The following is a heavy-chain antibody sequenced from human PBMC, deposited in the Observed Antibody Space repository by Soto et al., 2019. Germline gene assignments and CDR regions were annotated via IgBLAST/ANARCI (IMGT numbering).Heavy chain of an antibody. CDR1: GFTFSSYS. Sequence: PGGSLRLSCAASGFTFSSYSMNWVRQAPGKGLEWVSYISSSSTTKYYADSVKGRFTISRDNAKNSLYLQMNSLRAADTAVYYCARDSGGSYSGWYFDLWGRGTLVTVSS. CDR2: ISSSSTTK. CDR3: ARDSGGSYSGWYFDL. J-gene: IGHJ2*01. V-gene: IGHV3-48*01. D-gene: IGHD1-26*01.